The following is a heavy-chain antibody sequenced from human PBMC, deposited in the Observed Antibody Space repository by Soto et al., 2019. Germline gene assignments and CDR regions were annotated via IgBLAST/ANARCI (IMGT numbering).Heavy chain of an antibody. CDR3: ARDRGASSSLGY. D-gene: IGHD6-6*01. J-gene: IGHJ4*02. CDR1: GFTFSSYE. Sequence: EVQLVESGGGLVQPGGSLRLSCAASGFTFSSYEMNWVRQAPGKGLEWVSYISSSGSTIYYADSVKGRFTISRDNAKNSLYLQMNSLRAEDKAVYYCARDRGASSSLGYWGQGTLVTVSS. CDR2: ISSSGSTI. V-gene: IGHV3-48*03.